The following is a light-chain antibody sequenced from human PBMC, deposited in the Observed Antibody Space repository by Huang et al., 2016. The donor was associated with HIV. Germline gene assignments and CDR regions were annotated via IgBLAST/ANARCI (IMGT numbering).Light chain of an antibody. Sequence: IVLTQSPATLAWYLGERVTLSCRASQSISNHLDWYQQRPGQAPRLLIYDASNRVAGVPGRFGGSESGTDFTLTISRLEPEDFALYYYQQHHSWLTFGGGTKLEVK. CDR1: QSISNH. J-gene: IGKJ4*01. V-gene: IGKV3-11*01. CDR3: QQHHSWLT. CDR2: DAS.